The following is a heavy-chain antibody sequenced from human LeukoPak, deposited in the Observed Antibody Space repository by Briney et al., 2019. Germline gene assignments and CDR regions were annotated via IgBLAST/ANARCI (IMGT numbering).Heavy chain of an antibody. D-gene: IGHD3-16*01. CDR2: IYFSGST. CDR1: GGSISSSSYY. V-gene: IGHV4-39*01. Sequence: LETLCLTCTVSGGSISSSSYYWGWIRPPPGKGLEWVGCIYFSGSTYYNPSLKRRVAISFDPTKKQSSLNLSSVPAADTTVYYCARLIRGYCDYWGQGTLVTVSS. J-gene: IGHJ4*02. CDR3: ARLIRGYCDY.